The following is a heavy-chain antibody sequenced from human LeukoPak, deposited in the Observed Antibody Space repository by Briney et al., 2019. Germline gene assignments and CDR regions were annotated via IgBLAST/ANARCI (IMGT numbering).Heavy chain of an antibody. J-gene: IGHJ6*02. CDR1: GYSFTSYW. CDR3: ARFGGSGSYTLDYYYYGMDV. D-gene: IGHD3-10*01. CDR2: IYPGDSDT. Sequence: GESLKISCKGSGYSFTSYWIGWVRQMPGKGLEWMGIIYPGDSDTRYSPSFQGQVTISADKSISTAYLQWSSLKASDTAMYYCARFGGSGSYTLDYYYYGMDVWGQGTLVTVSS. V-gene: IGHV5-51*01.